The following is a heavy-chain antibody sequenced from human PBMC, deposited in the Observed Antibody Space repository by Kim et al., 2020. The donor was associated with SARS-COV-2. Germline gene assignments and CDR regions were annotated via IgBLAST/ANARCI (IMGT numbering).Heavy chain of an antibody. J-gene: IGHJ6*02. Sequence: ASVKVSCKASGYTFTSYGISWVRQAPGQGLEWMGWISAYNGNTNYAQKLQGRVTMTTDTSTSTAYMELRSLRSDDTAVYYCARDGYYDILTGCLGPHLHKYYYYYYGMDVWGQGTTVTVSS. CDR3: ARDGYYDILTGCLGPHLHKYYYYYYGMDV. CDR2: ISAYNGNT. CDR1: GYTFTSYG. V-gene: IGHV1-18*04. D-gene: IGHD3-9*01.